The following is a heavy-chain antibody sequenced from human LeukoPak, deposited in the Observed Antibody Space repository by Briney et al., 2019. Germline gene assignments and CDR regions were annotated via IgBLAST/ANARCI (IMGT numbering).Heavy chain of an antibody. D-gene: IGHD3-3*01. CDR3: ASLRFLEWLAKDY. Sequence: PGGSLRLSCAASGFTFSSYSMNWVRQAPGKGLEWVSSISSSSSYIYHADSVKGRFTISRDNAKNSLYLQMNSLRAEDTAVYYCASLRFLEWLAKDYWGQGTLVTVSS. CDR1: GFTFSSYS. J-gene: IGHJ4*02. CDR2: ISSSSSYI. V-gene: IGHV3-21*01.